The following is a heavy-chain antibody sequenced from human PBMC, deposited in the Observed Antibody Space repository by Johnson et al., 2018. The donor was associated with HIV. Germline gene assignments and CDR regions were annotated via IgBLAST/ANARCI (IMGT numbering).Heavy chain of an antibody. D-gene: IGHD6-13*01. J-gene: IGHJ3*02. CDR2: VAYDGSKK. CDR3: AKDYSSILSAFDI. Sequence: QVQLVESGGGVVQPGKSLRLSCAASGFTFSNHAIHWVRQAPGKGLEWVAIVAYDGSKKYYADSVKGRFTISRDNSKNTLYLQMNSLRAEDTAVYYCAKDYSSILSAFDIWGQGTMVTVSS. CDR1: GFTFSNHA. V-gene: IGHV3-30*18.